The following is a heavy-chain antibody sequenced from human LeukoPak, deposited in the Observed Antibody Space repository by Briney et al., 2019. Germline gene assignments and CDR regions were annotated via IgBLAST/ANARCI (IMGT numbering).Heavy chain of an antibody. CDR2: ISDSGGST. CDR3: AKSLSGGGYYFEY. J-gene: IGHJ4*02. D-gene: IGHD3-10*01. CDR1: GFTFSNYA. V-gene: IGHV3-23*01. Sequence: PGGSLRLSRAASGFTFSNYAMTWVRQAPGKGLEWVSGISDSGGSTYYADSVKGRFTISGDNSKNTLYLQMNSLRAEDTAVYYCAKSLSGGGYYFEYWGQGTLVTVSS.